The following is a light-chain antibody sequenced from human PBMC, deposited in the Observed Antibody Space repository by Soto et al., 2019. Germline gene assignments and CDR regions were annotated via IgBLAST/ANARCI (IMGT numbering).Light chain of an antibody. J-gene: IGKJ4*01. CDR3: LQHNTFPHT. Sequence: DIQMTQSPSAMSASVGDRVTMTCRASQGISNYLAWFQQKPGKVPKRLFHSASKLLGGVPSRFSGSGVGTEFTLTISNLQPEDSATYYCLQHNTFPHTFGGGTKVEIK. V-gene: IGKV1-17*03. CDR1: QGISNY. CDR2: SAS.